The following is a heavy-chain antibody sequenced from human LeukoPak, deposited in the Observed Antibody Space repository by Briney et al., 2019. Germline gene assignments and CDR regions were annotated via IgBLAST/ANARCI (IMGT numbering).Heavy chain of an antibody. V-gene: IGHV1-2*02. CDR1: GYTFTGYY. Sequence: ASVKVSCKASGYTFTGYYMHWVRQAPGQGLEWMGWINPNSGGTNYAQKFQGRVTMTRDTSISTAYMELSRLRSDDTAVYYCARGIQLWLPEDAFDIWGQGTMVTVSS. J-gene: IGHJ3*02. CDR2: INPNSGGT. D-gene: IGHD5-18*01. CDR3: ARGIQLWLPEDAFDI.